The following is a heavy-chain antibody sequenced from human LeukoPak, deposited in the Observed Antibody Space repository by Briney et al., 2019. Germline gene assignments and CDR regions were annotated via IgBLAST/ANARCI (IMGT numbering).Heavy chain of an antibody. CDR1: GYSVSSGYY. CDR2: IYHSGST. V-gene: IGHV4-38-2*02. CDR3: ARVGDYLDY. D-gene: IGHD3-10*01. Sequence: KTSETLSVTCTVSGYSVSSGYYWGWIRQPPGKGLEWIGSIYHSGSTYYNPSLKSRVTISVDTSKNQFSLKLSSVTAADTAVYYCARVGDYLDYWGQGTLVTVSS. J-gene: IGHJ4*02.